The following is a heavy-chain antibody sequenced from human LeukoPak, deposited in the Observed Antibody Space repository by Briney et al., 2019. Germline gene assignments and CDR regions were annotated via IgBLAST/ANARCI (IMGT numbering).Heavy chain of an antibody. J-gene: IGHJ4*02. V-gene: IGHV1-2*06. D-gene: IGHD2-2*01. Sequence: GASVKVSCKASGYTFTGYYIHWVRQAPGQGLEWMGRINPNGGGTNYAQKVQGRVTMTTDTSTSTAYMELRSLRSDDTAVYYCARDVTDRSIVPAANDYWGQGTLVTVSS. CDR1: GYTFTGYY. CDR2: INPNGGGT. CDR3: ARDVTDRSIVPAANDY.